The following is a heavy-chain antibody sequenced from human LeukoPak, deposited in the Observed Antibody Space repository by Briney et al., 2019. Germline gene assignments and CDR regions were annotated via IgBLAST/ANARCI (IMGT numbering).Heavy chain of an antibody. J-gene: IGHJ3*02. V-gene: IGHV1-8*02. CDR1: GGTFSSYA. D-gene: IGHD5-12*01. CDR2: MNPGSGNG. Sequence: ASVKVSCKASGGTFSSYAIIWVRQAAGHGLEWMGWMNPGSGNGGYAQNFQGRVTMTRDTSVNTAYMELSSLRSDDTAVYCCARGDTTTDAFDMWGQGTMVTVSS. CDR3: ARGDTTTDAFDM.